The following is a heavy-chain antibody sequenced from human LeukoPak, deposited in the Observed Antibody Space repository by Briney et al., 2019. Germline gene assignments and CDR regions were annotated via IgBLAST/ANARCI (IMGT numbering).Heavy chain of an antibody. CDR2: IHYSGNT. Sequence: SETLSLTCTVSGGSISTYYWSWIRQPPGKGLEWIGYIHYSGNTNYSPSLKSRVTMSLDTSKNQFSLNLSSMTAADTAVYYCTRASRGYANFDGWGQGTLVTVSS. CDR1: GGSISTYY. CDR3: TRASRGYANFDG. V-gene: IGHV4-59*01. D-gene: IGHD5-12*01. J-gene: IGHJ4*02.